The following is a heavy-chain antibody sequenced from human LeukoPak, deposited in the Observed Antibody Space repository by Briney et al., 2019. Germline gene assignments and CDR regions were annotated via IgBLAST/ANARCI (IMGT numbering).Heavy chain of an antibody. Sequence: GGSLRLSCAASGFTFSSYSMNWVRQAPGKGLEWVSYISNSGSSANYADSVKGRFTLSRDNARNSLYLQMDSLRAEDTAVYYCARDPSYNSGYYFDFWGQGTLVTVSS. CDR1: GFTFSSYS. D-gene: IGHD3-22*01. V-gene: IGHV3-48*04. CDR2: ISNSGSSA. CDR3: ARDPSYNSGYYFDF. J-gene: IGHJ4*02.